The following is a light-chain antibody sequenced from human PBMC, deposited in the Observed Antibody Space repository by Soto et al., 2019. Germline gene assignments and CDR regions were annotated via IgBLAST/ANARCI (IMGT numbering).Light chain of an antibody. CDR2: KAS. Sequence: DIQMTQSPSTLSASVGDRVTITCRASQSISSWLAWYQQKPGKAPKLLIYKASTLKSGVPSRLSGSGSGTEFILTISSVESEDFAIYYCQQHNDWPTFGQGTRLEIK. CDR3: QQHNDWPT. J-gene: IGKJ5*01. V-gene: IGKV1-5*03. CDR1: QSISSW.